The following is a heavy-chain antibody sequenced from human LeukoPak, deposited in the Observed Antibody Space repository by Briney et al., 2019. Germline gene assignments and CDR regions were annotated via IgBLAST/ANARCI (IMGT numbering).Heavy chain of an antibody. Sequence: ASVKVSCEASGCTFSSYAISWVRQAPGQGLEWMGRIIPILGIANYAQKFQGRVTITADKSTSTAYMELSSLRSEDTAVYYCARDGSDCNNGVCFRYWGQGTLVTVSS. J-gene: IGHJ4*02. CDR1: GCTFSSYA. CDR2: IIPILGIA. D-gene: IGHD2-8*01. V-gene: IGHV1-69*04. CDR3: ARDGSDCNNGVCFRY.